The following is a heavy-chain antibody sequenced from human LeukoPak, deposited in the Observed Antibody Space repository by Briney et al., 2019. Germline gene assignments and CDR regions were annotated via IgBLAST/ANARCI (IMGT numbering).Heavy chain of an antibody. CDR1: GGSISRGSYY. V-gene: IGHV4-61*02. Sequence: SQTLSLTCIVSGGSISRGSYYWNWIRQPAGKGLEWMGRIYNSGSTNYNPSLKSRVTISTDMSRNQFSLNLSSVTAADTAVYYCARQTFGALYFDSWGQGTLVTVSS. J-gene: IGHJ4*02. CDR3: ARQTFGALYFDS. CDR2: IYNSGST. D-gene: IGHD3-10*01.